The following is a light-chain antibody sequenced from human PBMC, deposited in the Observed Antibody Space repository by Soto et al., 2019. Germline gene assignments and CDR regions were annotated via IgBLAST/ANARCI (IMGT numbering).Light chain of an antibody. V-gene: IGLV2-14*01. CDR3: SSYTSSSTLGV. J-gene: IGLJ1*01. Sequence: QSALTQPASVSGSPGQSITISCTGTSSDVGAYKSVSWYQQHPGKAPKLKIHDVSNRPSGVSNRFSGSKSGNTASLTISGLQAEDEADYYCSSYTSSSTLGVFGTRTKLTVL. CDR1: SSDVGAYKS. CDR2: DVS.